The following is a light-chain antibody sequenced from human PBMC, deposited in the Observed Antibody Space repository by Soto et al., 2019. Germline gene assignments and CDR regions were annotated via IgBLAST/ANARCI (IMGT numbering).Light chain of an antibody. CDR1: QGISNY. J-gene: IGKJ3*01. CDR2: AAS. CDR3: QNYNRAPFT. V-gene: IGKV1-27*01. Sequence: DIQMTQSPSSLSASVGDRVTISCRASQGISNYLAWYQQKPGKVPKLLIYAASTLQSGVPSWFSGSGSGTDFTPTISSQQAEVVASYCWQNYNRAPFTFGPGTKVDIK.